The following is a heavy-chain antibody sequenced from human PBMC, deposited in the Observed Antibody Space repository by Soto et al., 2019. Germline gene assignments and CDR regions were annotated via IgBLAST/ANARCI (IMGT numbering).Heavy chain of an antibody. D-gene: IGHD3-10*01. Sequence: QITLKESGPTLVKPTQTLTLTCTFSGFSLSTSGVGVGWIRQPPGKALEWLALIYWDDDKRYSPSLKSRLTITKDTSKNQVVLTMTNMDPVDTATYYCAHSGLLWFGEPSDAFDIWGQGTMVTVSS. V-gene: IGHV2-5*02. J-gene: IGHJ3*02. CDR2: IYWDDDK. CDR1: GFSLSTSGVG. CDR3: AHSGLLWFGEPSDAFDI.